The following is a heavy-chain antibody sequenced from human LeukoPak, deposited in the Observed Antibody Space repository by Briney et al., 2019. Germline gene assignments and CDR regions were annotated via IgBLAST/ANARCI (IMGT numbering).Heavy chain of an antibody. CDR1: GGTFSSYA. D-gene: IGHD3-10*01. Sequence: GSSVKVTCKSSGGTFSSYAISWVRQAPGQGLEWMGGSIPIFGTANYAQKFQGRVTITADESTSTAYMELSSLRSEDTAVYYCARAHRGSGSYTDYWGQGTMVTVSS. V-gene: IGHV1-69*01. CDR3: ARAHRGSGSYTDY. J-gene: IGHJ4*02. CDR2: SIPIFGTA.